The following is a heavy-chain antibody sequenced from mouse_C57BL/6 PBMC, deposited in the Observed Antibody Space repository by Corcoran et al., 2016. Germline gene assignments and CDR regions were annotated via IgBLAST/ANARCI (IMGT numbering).Heavy chain of an antibody. CDR1: GYSITSGYY. D-gene: IGHD1-1*01. J-gene: IGHJ4*01. Sequence: DVQLQESGPGLVKPSQSLSLTCSVTGYSITSGYYWNWIRQFPGNKLEWMGYISYDGSNNYNPSLKNRISITRDTSKNQFFLKLNSVTTEDTATYYCAREAGSRYAMDYWGQGTSVTVSS. V-gene: IGHV3-6*01. CDR2: ISYDGSN. CDR3: AREAGSRYAMDY.